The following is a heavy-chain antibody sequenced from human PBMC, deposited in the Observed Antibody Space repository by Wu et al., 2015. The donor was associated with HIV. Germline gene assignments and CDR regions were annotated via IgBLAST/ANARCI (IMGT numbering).Heavy chain of an antibody. J-gene: IGHJ5*02. D-gene: IGHD3-3*01. CDR3: AREFYDLSRSQKATNWFDP. Sequence: QVHLVQSGAEVKKPGASVKVSCKASGYTFTDYFVHWVRQAPGQNFEWMGWTNVNTGGTKYAPKFQGRVTMTRDTSISTAFMELTRLTSDDTAVYFCAREFYDLSRSQKATNWFDPWGQGTLVTVSS. CDR2: TNVNTGGT. V-gene: IGHV1-2*02. CDR1: GYTFTDYF.